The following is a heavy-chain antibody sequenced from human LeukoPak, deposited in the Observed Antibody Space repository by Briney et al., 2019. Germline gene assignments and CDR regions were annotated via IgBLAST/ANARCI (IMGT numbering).Heavy chain of an antibody. CDR1: GFXFSSYA. V-gene: IGHV3-30-3*01. J-gene: IGHJ4*02. CDR3: ASRREDYGDLFDY. CDR2: ISYDGSNK. Sequence: PGGSLRLSCAASGFXFSSYAMHWVRQAPGKGLEWVAVISYDGSNKYYADSVKGRFTISRDNSKSTLYLQMNSLRAEDTAVYYCASRREDYGDLFDYWGQGTLVTVSS. D-gene: IGHD4-17*01.